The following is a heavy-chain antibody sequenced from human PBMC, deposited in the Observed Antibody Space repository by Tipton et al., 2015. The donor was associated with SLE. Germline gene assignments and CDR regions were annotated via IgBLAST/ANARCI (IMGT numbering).Heavy chain of an antibody. J-gene: IGHJ6*02. V-gene: IGHV4-34*01. CDR3: ARGLSGYSSSWFYYYYGMDV. Sequence: TLSLTCAVYGGSFSGYYWSWIRQPPGKGLEWIGEINHSGSTNYNPSLKSRVIISLDTSKNQFSLRLSSVTAADTAVYYCARGLSGYSSSWFYYYYGMDVWGQGTTVTVSS. CDR1: GGSFSGYY. D-gene: IGHD6-13*01. CDR2: INHSGST.